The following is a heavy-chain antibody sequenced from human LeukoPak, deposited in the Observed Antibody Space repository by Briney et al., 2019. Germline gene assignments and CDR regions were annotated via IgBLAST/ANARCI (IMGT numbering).Heavy chain of an antibody. D-gene: IGHD4-11*01. CDR2: ISSSSSTI. Sequence: GGSLRLSCPAPGFVLSSNSMIWVGQAPGKGLEWVSYISSSSSTIYYADSVKGRFTISRDNAKNSLYLQMNSLRAEDTAVYYCATSGYSNIDYWGQGTLVTVSS. V-gene: IGHV3-48*04. J-gene: IGHJ4*02. CDR1: GFVLSSNS. CDR3: ATSGYSNIDY.